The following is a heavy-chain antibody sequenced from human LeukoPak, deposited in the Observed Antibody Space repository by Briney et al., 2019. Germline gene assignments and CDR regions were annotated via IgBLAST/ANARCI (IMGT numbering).Heavy chain of an antibody. Sequence: PSETLSLTCTVSGGPISSSFYNCAWIRQSPGKGLEWIGSMSYSGNTYYNPSLKSRVSMSVDASNSQFSLRLRSVTAADTAIYYCARDRSPFYYYFMDVWGKGTTVSVS. CDR2: MSYSGNT. J-gene: IGHJ6*03. V-gene: IGHV4-39*02. D-gene: IGHD2-15*01. CDR1: GGPISSSFYN. CDR3: ARDRSPFYYYFMDV.